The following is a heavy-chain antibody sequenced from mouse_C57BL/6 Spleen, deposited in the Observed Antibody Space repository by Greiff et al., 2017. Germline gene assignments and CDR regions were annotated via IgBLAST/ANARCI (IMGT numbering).Heavy chain of an antibody. J-gene: IGHJ3*01. CDR2: IYPGSGST. V-gene: IGHV1-55*01. Sequence: QVQLQQPGAELVKPGASVKMSCKASGYTFTSYWITWVKQRPGQGLEWIGDIYPGSGSTNYNEKFKSKATLTVDTSSSTAYMQLSSLTSEDSAVYYCARRANSNSAWFAYWGQGTLVTVSA. D-gene: IGHD2-5*01. CDR3: ARRANSNSAWFAY. CDR1: GYTFTSYW.